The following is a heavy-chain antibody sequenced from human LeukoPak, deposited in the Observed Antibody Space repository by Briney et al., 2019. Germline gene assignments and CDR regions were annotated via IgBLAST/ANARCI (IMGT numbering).Heavy chain of an antibody. CDR1: GGTFSSYA. J-gene: IGHJ4*02. Sequence: GASVKVSCKASGGTFSSYAISWVRQAPGQGLEWMGGIIPIFGTANYAQKFQERVTITRDMSTSTAYMELSSLRSEDTAVYYCAAGSVDYGEMDYWGQGTLVTVSS. CDR3: AAGSVDYGEMDY. CDR2: IIPIFGTA. D-gene: IGHD4-17*01. V-gene: IGHV1-69*05.